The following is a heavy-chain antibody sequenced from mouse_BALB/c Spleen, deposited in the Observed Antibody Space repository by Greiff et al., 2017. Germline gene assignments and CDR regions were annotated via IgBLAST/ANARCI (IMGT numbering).Heavy chain of an antibody. CDR1: GFTFSSFG. CDR2: ISSGSSTI. Sequence: EVQVVESGGGLVQPGGSRKLSCAASGFTFSSFGMHWVRQAPEKGLEWVAYISSGSSTIYYADTVKGRFTISRDNPKNTLFLQMTSLRSEDTAMYYCARSGDYDDGTSYYYAMDYWGQGTSVTVSS. V-gene: IGHV5-17*02. J-gene: IGHJ4*01. D-gene: IGHD2-4*01. CDR3: ARSGDYDDGTSYYYAMDY.